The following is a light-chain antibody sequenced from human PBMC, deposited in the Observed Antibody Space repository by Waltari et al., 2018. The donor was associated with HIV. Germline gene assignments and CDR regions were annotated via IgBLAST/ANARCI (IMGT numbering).Light chain of an antibody. J-gene: IGLJ1*01. V-gene: IGLV2-14*01. Sequence: QSALTQPASVSGSAGQSITISCTGTSSDAGGANYVSWYQQHPGKAPKLMVYEVSNRASGVSILFSGSKSGNTASLTISGLQADDEADYYCSSYTSSSTPYVFVTGTKVTVL. CDR2: EVS. CDR3: SSYTSSSTPYV. CDR1: SSDAGGANY.